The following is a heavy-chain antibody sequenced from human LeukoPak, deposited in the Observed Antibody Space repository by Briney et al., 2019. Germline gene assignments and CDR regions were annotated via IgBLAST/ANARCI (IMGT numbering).Heavy chain of an antibody. CDR2: IYYSGST. D-gene: IGHD1-7*01. CDR1: GGSISSPTYY. CDR3: ARQSTTITRTAFYYYFYMDV. V-gene: IGHV4-39*01. Sequence: SETLSLTCTVSGGSISSPTYYWGWIRQPPGKGLEWIGSIYYSGSTSYNPSLKSRVSIFVDTSQTQFSMKLSSVTAADTAVYYCARQSTTITRTAFYYYFYMDVWGKGTTVTVSS. J-gene: IGHJ6*03.